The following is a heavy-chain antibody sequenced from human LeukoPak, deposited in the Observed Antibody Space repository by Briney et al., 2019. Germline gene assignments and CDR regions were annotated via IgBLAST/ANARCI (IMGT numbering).Heavy chain of an antibody. Sequence: GGSLRLSCAASGLTFSSYEMNWVRQAPGRGLEWVSYIGNTGRTIYYTDSVKGRFTISRDNAKNSLYLQMNSLRAEDTAIYYCVRGDRYFFDFWGQGTLVTVSS. CDR3: VRGDRYFFDF. CDR1: GLTFSSYE. J-gene: IGHJ4*02. V-gene: IGHV3-48*03. CDR2: IGNTGRTI.